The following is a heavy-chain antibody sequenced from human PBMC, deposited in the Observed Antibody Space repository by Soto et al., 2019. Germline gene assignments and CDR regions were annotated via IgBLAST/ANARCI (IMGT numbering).Heavy chain of an antibody. CDR2: INHSGST. V-gene: IGHV4-34*01. D-gene: IGHD3-3*01. CDR1: GGSFSGYY. CDR3: ARLGGYYQAFDN. J-gene: IGHJ4*02. Sequence: PSETLSLTCAVYGGSFSGYYWSWIRQPPGKGLEWIGEINHSGSTNYNPSLKSRVTISVDTSKNQFSLKLSSVTAADTAVYYCARLGGYYQAFDNWGQGTLVTVSS.